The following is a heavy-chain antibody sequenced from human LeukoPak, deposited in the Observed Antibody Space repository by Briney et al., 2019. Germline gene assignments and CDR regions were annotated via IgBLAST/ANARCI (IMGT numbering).Heavy chain of an antibody. V-gene: IGHV1-3*01. CDR3: ARDGALGGSYPKYYGMDV. CDR2: INAGNGNT. Sequence: ASVKVSCKASGYTFTSYAMHWVRQAPGQRLEWMGWINAGNGNTKYSQKFQGGVTITRDTSASTAYMELSSLRSEDTAVYYCARDGALGGSYPKYYGMDVWGQGTTVTVSS. CDR1: GYTFTSYA. D-gene: IGHD1-26*01. J-gene: IGHJ6*02.